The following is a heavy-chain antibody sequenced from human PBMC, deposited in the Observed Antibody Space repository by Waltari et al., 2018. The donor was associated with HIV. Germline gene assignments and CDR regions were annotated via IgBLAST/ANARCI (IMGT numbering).Heavy chain of an antibody. J-gene: IGHJ5*02. CDR2: VYSDGTT. CDR1: GFTVGNCP. V-gene: IGHV3-66*01. CDR3: AREVFYYDNSGHPGWFDP. Sequence: VRLVESGGGLVRPGGALRLSCAVSGFTVGNCPMTWVRHASGKGLEWVSTVYSDGTTVYADSVKGRFSTSRDTSKNILHLLMDSLRVDDTAVYYCAREVFYYDNSGHPGWFDPWGQGTLVAVSS. D-gene: IGHD3-22*01.